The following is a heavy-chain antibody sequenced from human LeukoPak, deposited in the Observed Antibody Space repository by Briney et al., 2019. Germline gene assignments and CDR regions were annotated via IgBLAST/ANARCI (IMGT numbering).Heavy chain of an antibody. Sequence: GRSLRLSCAASGFTFHSHAMHWVRQTPGKGLEWVAFISYDGSIKYYADSVKGRFTISRDNSKNTLYLQMNSLRAEDTAVYYCAKDSIVAAVQGYFDSWGQGTLVTVS. CDR1: GFTFHSHA. D-gene: IGHD1-26*01. CDR2: ISYDGSIK. J-gene: IGHJ4*02. CDR3: AKDSIVAAVQGYFDS. V-gene: IGHV3-30-3*01.